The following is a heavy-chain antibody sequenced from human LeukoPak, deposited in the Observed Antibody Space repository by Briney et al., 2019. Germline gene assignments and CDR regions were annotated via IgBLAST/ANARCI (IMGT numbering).Heavy chain of an antibody. CDR2: VSYDGGNT. CDR3: AKGALTTHYFDY. CDR1: GVIFNNFA. V-gene: IGHV3-30-3*01. J-gene: IGHJ4*02. Sequence: GGSLRLSCAASGVIFNNFAFHWVRQAPGKGLEWVAAVSYDGGNTYYADSVRGRLTISRDNSRNTLYLQMNSLRAEDTAVYYCAKGALTTHYFDYWGQGTLVTVSS. D-gene: IGHD4-11*01.